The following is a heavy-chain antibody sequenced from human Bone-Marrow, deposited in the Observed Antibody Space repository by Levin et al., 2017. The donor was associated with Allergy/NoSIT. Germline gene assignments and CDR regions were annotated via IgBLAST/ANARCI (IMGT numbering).Heavy chain of an antibody. Sequence: KPSETLSLTCTVSGGSISSSYWGWIRQPPGKGLEWIGYINYSGSTNYNSSLKSRVTTSVDTSKNQFSLKLSAVTAADTAVYYCAGYSVRMGWFDPWGQGTLVTVSS. CDR2: INYSGST. D-gene: IGHD2-21*01. CDR1: GGSISSSY. V-gene: IGHV4-59*01. CDR3: AGYSVRMGWFDP. J-gene: IGHJ5*02.